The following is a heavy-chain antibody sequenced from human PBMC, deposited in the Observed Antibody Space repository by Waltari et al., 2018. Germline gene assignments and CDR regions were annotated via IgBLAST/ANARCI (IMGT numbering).Heavy chain of an antibody. J-gene: IGHJ4*02. CDR3: ARVGRGYPFDY. V-gene: IGHV4-59*01. CDR1: GGSISSYY. Sequence: QVQLQESGPGLVKPSETLYPTCTVSGGSISSYYWSWIRQPPGKGLEWIGYIYYSGSTNYNPSLKSRVTISVDTSKNQFSLKLSSVTAADTAVYYCARVGRGYPFDYWGQGTLVTVSS. CDR2: IYYSGST. D-gene: IGHD5-12*01.